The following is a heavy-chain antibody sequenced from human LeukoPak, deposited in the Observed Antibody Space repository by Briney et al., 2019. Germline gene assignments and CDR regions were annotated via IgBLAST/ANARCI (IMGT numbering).Heavy chain of an antibody. D-gene: IGHD3-22*01. Sequence: SQTLTLTCAISGDSVSSDNAAWNWIRQSPSRGLEWLGRTYYRSQWFIDYAVSVKTRITIKSDTPRNQFSLELNSVTPEDTGVYYCASGSGYYDTGSFSFVDNWGQGTLVTVSS. V-gene: IGHV6-1*01. CDR3: ASGSGYYDTGSFSFVDN. CDR1: GDSVSSDNAA. CDR2: TYYRSQWFI. J-gene: IGHJ4*02.